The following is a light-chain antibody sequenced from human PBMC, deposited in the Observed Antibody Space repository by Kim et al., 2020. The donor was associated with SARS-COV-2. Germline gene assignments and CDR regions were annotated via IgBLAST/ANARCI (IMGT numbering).Light chain of an antibody. V-gene: IGLV3-21*04. CDR1: NIGSKS. Sequence: SYELTQPPSVSVAPGKTARITCGGNNIGSKSVHWYQQKPGQAPVLVIYYDSDRPSGIPERFSGSNSGNTATLTISRVEAGDEADYYCQVWDSSSDQEVFGGGTKLTVL. CDR2: YDS. CDR3: QVWDSSSDQEV. J-gene: IGLJ2*01.